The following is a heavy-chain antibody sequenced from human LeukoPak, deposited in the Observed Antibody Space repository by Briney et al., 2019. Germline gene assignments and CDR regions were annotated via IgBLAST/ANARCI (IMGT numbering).Heavy chain of an antibody. J-gene: IGHJ4*02. Sequence: QPGGSLRLSCAASGFTFSSYGMHWARQAPGKGLGWVAVIWYDGSNKYYADSVKGRFTISRDNSKNTLYLQMNSLRAEDTAVYYCARAQGGDYGPIPEYYFDYWGQGTLVTVSS. D-gene: IGHD4-17*01. CDR3: ARAQGGDYGPIPEYYFDY. CDR2: IWYDGSNK. V-gene: IGHV3-33*01. CDR1: GFTFSSYG.